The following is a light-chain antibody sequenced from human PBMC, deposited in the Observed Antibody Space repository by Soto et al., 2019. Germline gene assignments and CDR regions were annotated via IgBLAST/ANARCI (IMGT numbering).Light chain of an antibody. J-gene: IGKJ5*01. Sequence: IVMTQCPATLTVAPGERATRACRASQSAGTNLAWYQQKPGQAPRLLIHGAFTRATGIPARFSGSGSGTEFTLTISSLQSEDFAVFYCQQYNQWPIPFGQGTRLAI. CDR3: QQYNQWPIP. CDR1: QSAGTN. V-gene: IGKV3-15*01. CDR2: GAF.